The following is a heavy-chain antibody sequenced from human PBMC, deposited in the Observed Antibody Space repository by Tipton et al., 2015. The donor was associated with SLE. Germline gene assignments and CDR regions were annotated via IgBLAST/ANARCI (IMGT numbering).Heavy chain of an antibody. D-gene: IGHD6-25*01. J-gene: IGHJ6*02. CDR3: AGAGSGDGMDV. CDR2: INQSGST. Sequence: TLSLTCAVYGGSFSGYYWSWIRQPPGKGLEWIGEINQSGSTYYNPSLKSRVTISVDTSKNQFSLKLSSVTAADTAVYYCAGAGSGDGMDVWGQGTTVTVSS. CDR1: GGSFSGYY. V-gene: IGHV4-34*01.